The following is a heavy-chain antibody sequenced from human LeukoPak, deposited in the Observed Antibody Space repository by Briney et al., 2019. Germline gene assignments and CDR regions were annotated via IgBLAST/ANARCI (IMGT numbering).Heavy chain of an antibody. V-gene: IGHV3-30*02. CDR1: GFIFSNYG. Sequence: GGSLRLSCAASGFIFSNYGMHWVRQAPGKGLEWAAFIRYDGSKKDYADSVKGRFTISRDNSKNTLFLQMNSLRAEDTAVYYCAKVLGKYQMLYGFMDVWGKGTTVTVSS. CDR3: AKVLGKYQMLYGFMDV. D-gene: IGHD2-2*02. J-gene: IGHJ6*03. CDR2: IRYDGSKK.